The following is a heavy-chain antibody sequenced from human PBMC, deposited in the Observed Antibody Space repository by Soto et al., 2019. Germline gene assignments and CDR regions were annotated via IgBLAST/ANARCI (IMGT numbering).Heavy chain of an antibody. V-gene: IGHV1-18*01. CDR3: ARGRYGDY. CDR2: ISAHNGNT. D-gene: IGHD1-1*01. J-gene: IGHJ4*02. CDR1: GYTFTSYG. Sequence: QVHLVQSGAEVKKPGASVKVSCKASGYTFTSYGITWVRQAPGQGLEWMGWISAHNGNTDYAQKLQGRVIVTRDTSTSTAYMELMSLISDDPAVYYCARGRYGDYWGQGALVTVSS.